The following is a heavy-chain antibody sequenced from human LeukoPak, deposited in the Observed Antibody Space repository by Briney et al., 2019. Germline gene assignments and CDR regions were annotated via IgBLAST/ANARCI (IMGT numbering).Heavy chain of an antibody. CDR1: GGSISSSSYY. J-gene: IGHJ4*02. V-gene: IGHV4-39*01. Sequence: PSETLSLTCTVSGGSISSSSYYWGWIRPPPGKGLEWIGSIYYSGSTYYNPSLKRRVTISVDTSKNQFSLKLSSVTAADTAVYYCARSRYSSGWADYWGQGTLVTVSS. CDR2: IYYSGST. CDR3: ARSRYSSGWADY. D-gene: IGHD6-19*01.